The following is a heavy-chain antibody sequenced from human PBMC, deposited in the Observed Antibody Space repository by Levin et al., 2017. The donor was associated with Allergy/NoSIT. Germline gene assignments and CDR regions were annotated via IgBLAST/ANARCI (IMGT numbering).Heavy chain of an antibody. J-gene: IGHJ4*02. CDR1: GFTFSSYA. Sequence: GESLKISCAASGFTFSSYAMSWVRQAPGKGLEWVSGISGSGGSTYYADSVKGRFTISRDNSKNTLYLQMNSLRAEDTAVYYCAQQYYFDYWGQGTLVTVSS. CDR3: AQQYYFDY. D-gene: IGHD4-11*01. CDR2: ISGSGGST. V-gene: IGHV3-23*01.